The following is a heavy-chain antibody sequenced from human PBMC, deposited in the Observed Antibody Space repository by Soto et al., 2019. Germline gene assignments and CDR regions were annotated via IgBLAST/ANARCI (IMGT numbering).Heavy chain of an antibody. J-gene: IGHJ6*02. CDR2: IIPIFGTA. CDR3: ASQMAATQYYYYSGMDV. CDR1: GGTFSSYA. Sequence: ASVKVSCKASGGTFSSYAISWVRQAPGQGLEWMGGIIPIFGTANYAQKFQGRVTITADESTSTAYMELSSLRSEDTAVYYCASQMAATQYYYYSGMDVWGQGTTDTVSS. V-gene: IGHV1-69*13. D-gene: IGHD2-8*01.